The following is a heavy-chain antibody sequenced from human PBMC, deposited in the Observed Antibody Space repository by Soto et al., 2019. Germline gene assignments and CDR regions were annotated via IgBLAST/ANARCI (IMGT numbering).Heavy chain of an antibody. CDR3: ARHWGHYYDSSGYYYFDY. CDR2: IYYSGST. J-gene: IGHJ4*02. CDR1: GGSISSSSYY. D-gene: IGHD3-22*01. V-gene: IGHV4-39*01. Sequence: PSETLSLTCTVSGGSISSSSYYWGWIRQPPGKGLEWIGSIYYSGSTYYNPSLKSRVTISVDTSKNQFSLKLSSVTAADTAVYCCARHWGHYYDSSGYYYFDYWGQGTLVTVSS.